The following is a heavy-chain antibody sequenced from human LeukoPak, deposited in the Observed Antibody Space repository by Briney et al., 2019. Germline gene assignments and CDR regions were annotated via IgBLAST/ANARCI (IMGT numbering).Heavy chain of an antibody. J-gene: IGHJ4*02. CDR2: ISYDGSNK. CDR1: GFTLSSYG. D-gene: IGHD2-2*01. CDR3: AKGYQLLGY. V-gene: IGHV3-30*18. Sequence: GGSLRLSCAASGFTLSSYGMHWVRQAPGKGLEWVAVISYDGSNKYYADSVKGRFTISRDNSKNTLYLQMNSLRAEDTAVYYCAKGYQLLGYWGQGTLVTVSS.